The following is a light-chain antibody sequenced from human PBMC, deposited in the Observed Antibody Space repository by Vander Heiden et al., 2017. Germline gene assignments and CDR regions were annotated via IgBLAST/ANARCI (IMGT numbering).Light chain of an antibody. V-gene: IGLV1-44*01. CDR1: SANIGINT. CDR2: GNN. CDR3: AAWDDSLDAFV. J-gene: IGLJ1*01. Sequence: QSVVTQPPSASGTPGPWVTISCSGSSANIGINTVNWFQQLPGAAPNLLIYGNNQRPSGVPARMSGSKSGTSASLAISGLQSEDEAHYYCAAWDDSLDAFVFGAGTKVTVL.